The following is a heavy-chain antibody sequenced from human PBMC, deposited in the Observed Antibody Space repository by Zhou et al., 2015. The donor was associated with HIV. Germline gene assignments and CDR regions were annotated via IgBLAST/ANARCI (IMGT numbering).Heavy chain of an antibody. D-gene: IGHD6-6*01. CDR2: IIPFFGTA. CDR1: GGTFSSYA. CDR3: ARDRGAARPDWRYFDL. Sequence: QVQLLQSGAEVRKPGSSVKVSCKASGGTFSSYAISWVRQARGQGLEWMGGIIPFFGTAKYAQKFQGRVTFTADRSTSTAYMDLRSLSSEDTAVYFCARDRGAARPDWRYFDLWGRGTLVIVSS. J-gene: IGHJ2*01. V-gene: IGHV1-69*06.